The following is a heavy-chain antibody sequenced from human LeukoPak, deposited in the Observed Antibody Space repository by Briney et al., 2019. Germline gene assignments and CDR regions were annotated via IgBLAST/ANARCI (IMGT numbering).Heavy chain of an antibody. CDR3: AKDPTYDILTGYANYFDY. CDR2: ISGSGGST. V-gene: IGHV3-23*01. CDR1: GFTFSSYA. J-gene: IGHJ4*02. D-gene: IGHD3-9*01. Sequence: GGSLRLSCAASGFTFSSYAMSWVRQAPGKGLEWVSAISGSGGSTYYADSVKGRFTISRDNSKNTLYLQMNSLRAEDTAVYYCAKDPTYDILTGYANYFDYWGQGTLVTVSS.